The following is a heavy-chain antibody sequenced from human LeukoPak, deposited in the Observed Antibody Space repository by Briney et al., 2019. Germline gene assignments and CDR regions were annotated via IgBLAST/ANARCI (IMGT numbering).Heavy chain of an antibody. J-gene: IGHJ4*02. Sequence: SETLSLTCTVSGGSISSYYWSWIRQPPGKGLEWIGYIYSSGSTKYSPSLKSRVAISLDTSKNDFSLRLSSVTAADTAVYYCASSIFGVVPPAYWGQGTLVTVSS. D-gene: IGHD3-3*01. V-gene: IGHV4-59*13. CDR3: ASSIFGVVPPAY. CDR1: GGSISSYY. CDR2: IYSSGST.